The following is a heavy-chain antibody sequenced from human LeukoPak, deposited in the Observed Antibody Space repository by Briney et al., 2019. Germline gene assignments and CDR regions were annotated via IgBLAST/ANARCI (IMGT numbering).Heavy chain of an antibody. CDR1: GGSFSGYY. CDR2: INHSGST. CDR3: ASASTVTTSDY. D-gene: IGHD4-17*01. V-gene: IGHV4-34*01. J-gene: IGHJ4*02. Sequence: SETLSLTCAVYGGSFSGYYWSWIRQPPGKGLEWIGEINHSGSTNYNPPLKSRVTISVDTSKNQFSLKLSSVTAADTAVYYCASASTVTTSDYWGQGTLVTVSS.